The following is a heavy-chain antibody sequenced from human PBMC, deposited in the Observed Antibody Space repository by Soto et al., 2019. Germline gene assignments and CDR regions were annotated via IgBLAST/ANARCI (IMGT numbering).Heavy chain of an antibody. CDR1: GYTFRNFG. J-gene: IGHJ4*02. CDR3: ARENSYFDY. V-gene: IGHV1-18*01. Sequence: QIQLLQSGAEVKKPGASVKVTCKASGYTFRNFGISWVRQAPGQGLEWMGWISAYNANPNYAQKFKGRLTMTADTSTSTAYMELRSLRSDDTAVYYCARENSYFDYWGQGTLVTVSS. CDR2: ISAYNANP.